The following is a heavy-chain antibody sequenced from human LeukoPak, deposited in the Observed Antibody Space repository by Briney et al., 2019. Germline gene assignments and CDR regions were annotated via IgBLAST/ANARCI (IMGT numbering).Heavy chain of an antibody. V-gene: IGHV3-21*01. Sequence: GGSLRLSCAASGFTFSSYMNWVRQAPGKGLEWVSSISDNSNYIYYADSLKGRFTISRDNAKNSLYLQMNSLRAEDTAVYYCARSVADGAFDIWGQGTMVTVSS. CDR2: ISDNSNYI. D-gene: IGHD6-19*01. J-gene: IGHJ3*02. CDR1: GFTFSSY. CDR3: ARSVADGAFDI.